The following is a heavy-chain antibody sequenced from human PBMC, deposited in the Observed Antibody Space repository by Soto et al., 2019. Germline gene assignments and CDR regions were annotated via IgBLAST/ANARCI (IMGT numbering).Heavy chain of an antibody. J-gene: IGHJ4*02. CDR2: IIPIFGTA. D-gene: IGHD3-9*01. CDR3: ARDLTGYYASGFDY. Sequence: QVQLVQSGAEVKKPGSSVKVSCKASGGTFSSYAISWVXXXPGQGLEWMGGIIPIFGTANYAQKFQGRVTITADESTSXAXMEXXXLRSEDTAVYYCARDLTGYYASGFDYWGQGTLVTVSS. CDR1: GGTFSSYA. V-gene: IGHV1-69*01.